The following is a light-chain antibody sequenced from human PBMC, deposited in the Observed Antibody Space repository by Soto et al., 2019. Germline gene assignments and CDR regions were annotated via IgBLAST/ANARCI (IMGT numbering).Light chain of an antibody. J-gene: IGKJ1*01. CDR1: QDFSTW. V-gene: IGKV1-12*01. Sequence: DIQMTQSPSSVSASVGDRVTITCRASQDFSTWLAWYQHKPGKAPELLIHAAYSLRNGVPSRFSGSGSGTDFALTITSLQPEDFATYYCQQSNSFPRTFGQGTKVEI. CDR2: AAY. CDR3: QQSNSFPRT.